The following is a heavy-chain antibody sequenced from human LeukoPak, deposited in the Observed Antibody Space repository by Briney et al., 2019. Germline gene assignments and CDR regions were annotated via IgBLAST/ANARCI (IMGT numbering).Heavy chain of an antibody. CDR3: AKVSVCYGCYLDY. V-gene: IGHV3-23*01. D-gene: IGHD3-16*01. CDR1: GFTISSYA. J-gene: IGHJ4*02. Sequence: GVSLRLSCVASGFTISSYAMSWVRQAPGKGLEWVSTINGAGDNPYYAETVKGRFTISRDNSKNTLYLQMHSLRAEDTAIYYCAKVSVCYGCYLDYWGQGTLVTVS. CDR2: INGAGDNP.